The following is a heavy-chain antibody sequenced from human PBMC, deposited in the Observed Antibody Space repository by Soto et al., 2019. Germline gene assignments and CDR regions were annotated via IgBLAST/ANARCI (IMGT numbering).Heavy chain of an antibody. V-gene: IGHV6-1*01. Sequence: QGQLQQSGPGLVKPSQTLSLTCAISGDSVSSDITSWNWIRQSPSRGLEWLGRTYYRSKWFHDYAASVKSRITIIPDTSKNKFSLELNSMSPEEAAEYYCARGNALDVWGQGTVVTVSS. CDR3: ARGNALDV. D-gene: IGHD3-10*01. J-gene: IGHJ3*01. CDR1: GDSVSSDITS. CDR2: TYYRSKWFH.